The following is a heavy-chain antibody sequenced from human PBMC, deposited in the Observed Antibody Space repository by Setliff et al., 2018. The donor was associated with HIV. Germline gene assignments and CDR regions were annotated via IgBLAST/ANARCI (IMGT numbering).Heavy chain of an antibody. CDR1: GFTFSGYW. Sequence: GSLRLSCATSGFTFSGYWMSWVRQAPGKGLEWVGFIRSKAYGGTTEYAASVKGRFTISRDDSKSIAYLQMNSLKTEDTAVYYCTRDLGGPFDYWGQGTLVT. D-gene: IGHD3-16*01. CDR2: IRSKAYGGTT. V-gene: IGHV3-49*04. CDR3: TRDLGGPFDY. J-gene: IGHJ4*02.